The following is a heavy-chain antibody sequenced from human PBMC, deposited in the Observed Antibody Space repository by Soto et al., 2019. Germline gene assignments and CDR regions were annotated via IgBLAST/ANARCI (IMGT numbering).Heavy chain of an antibody. D-gene: IGHD2-2*01. J-gene: IGHJ6*02. V-gene: IGHV1-18*04. CDR3: ARDPQNIIVVPAAYGMDV. CDR1: GYNFPSYG. CDR2: ISAYNGNT. Sequence: ASVKVSCKASGYNFPSYGISWLRQAPGQGLEWMGWISAYNGNTHYAQKVQGRLTMTTDTSTSTAYMELRSLRSDDTAVYFCARDPQNIIVVPAAYGMDVWGQGTAVTVS.